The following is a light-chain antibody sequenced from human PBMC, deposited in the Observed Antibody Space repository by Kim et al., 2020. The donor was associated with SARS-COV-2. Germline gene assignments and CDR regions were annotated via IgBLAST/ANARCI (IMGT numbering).Light chain of an antibody. Sequence: EIVLTQSPGTLSLSPGERVTLSCRASQSVTSSYLAWYQQKPGQAPRLLMYGASSRATGIPDRFSGSGSGTDFTLTISRLEPEYFAVYYCQQYGTSPRTFGQGTKVDIK. CDR2: GAS. CDR1: QSVTSSY. CDR3: QQYGTSPRT. J-gene: IGKJ1*01. V-gene: IGKV3-20*01.